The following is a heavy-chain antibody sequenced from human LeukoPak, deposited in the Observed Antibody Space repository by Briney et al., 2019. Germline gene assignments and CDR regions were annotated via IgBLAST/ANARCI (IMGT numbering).Heavy chain of an antibody. D-gene: IGHD3-3*01. Sequence: GGSLRLSCAASGFTFSSYSMNWVRQAPGKGLEWISYISSSSSTIYYADSVRGRFTISRDNAKNSLYLQMNSLRDDDTAVYYCARTWSGRYFDYWGLGTLVTVSS. CDR3: ARTWSGRYFDY. CDR1: GFTFSSYS. CDR2: ISSSSSTI. V-gene: IGHV3-48*02. J-gene: IGHJ4*02.